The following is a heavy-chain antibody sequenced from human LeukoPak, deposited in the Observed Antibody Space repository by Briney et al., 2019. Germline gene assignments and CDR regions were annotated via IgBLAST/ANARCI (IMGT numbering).Heavy chain of an antibody. V-gene: IGHV4-59*11. CDR2: IYYSGST. J-gene: IGHJ4*02. CDR3: ARDRGDYDSSGYYGYFDY. D-gene: IGHD3-22*01. CDR1: GGSIRSHY. Sequence: SSETLSLTCTVSGGSIRSHYWSWIRQPPGKGLEWIGYIYYSGSTNYNPSLKSRVTISVDTSKNQFSLKLSSVTAADTAVYYCARDRGDYDSSGYYGYFDYWGQGALVTVSS.